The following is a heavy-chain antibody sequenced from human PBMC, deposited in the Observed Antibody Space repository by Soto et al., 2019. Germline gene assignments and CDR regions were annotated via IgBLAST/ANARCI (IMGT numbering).Heavy chain of an antibody. D-gene: IGHD7-27*01. Sequence: PYATLSLTCAVYGGSFRGYYWTWIRQPPGKGLEWIGDTNHSGSTNYNSSLKSRVTISVDTSKNQLSLSLKSVTAADTAVYYCAREEVPQWFNRGYYGVDVGGQGTTVT. J-gene: IGHJ6*02. CDR1: GGSFRGYY. CDR3: AREEVPQWFNRGYYGVDV. V-gene: IGHV4-34*01. CDR2: TNHSGST.